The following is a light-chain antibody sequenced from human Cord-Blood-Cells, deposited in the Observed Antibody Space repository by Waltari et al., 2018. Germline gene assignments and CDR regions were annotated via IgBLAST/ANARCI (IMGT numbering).Light chain of an antibody. CDR3: SSYTSSSTLV. J-gene: IGLJ2*01. Sequence: QSPLTQPASVSGSPGQSTPISCTGTSSDVGGYNYVSWYQQHPGKAPKLMIYDVSNRPSGVSNRFSGSKSGNTASLTISGLQAEDEADYYCSSYTSSSTLVFGGGTKLTVL. CDR1: SSDVGGYNY. V-gene: IGLV2-14*01. CDR2: DVS.